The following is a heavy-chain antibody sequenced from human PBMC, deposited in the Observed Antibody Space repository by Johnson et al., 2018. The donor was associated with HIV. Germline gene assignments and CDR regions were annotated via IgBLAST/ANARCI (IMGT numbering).Heavy chain of an antibody. CDR3: ARRSGYAFDI. D-gene: IGHD5-24*01. Sequence: VQLVESGGGVVQPGRSLRLSCAASGFTFSRYWMDWVRQAPGKGLVWVSRIKSDGSSTAYADSVKDRFTISRDNAKNSLSLQMNSLRVEDTAVYYCARRSGYAFDIWGQGTMVTVSS. J-gene: IGHJ3*02. CDR2: IKSDGSST. V-gene: IGHV3-74*02. CDR1: GFTFSRYW.